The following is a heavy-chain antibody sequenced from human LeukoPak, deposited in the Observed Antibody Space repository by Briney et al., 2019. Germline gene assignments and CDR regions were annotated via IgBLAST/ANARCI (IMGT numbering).Heavy chain of an antibody. J-gene: IGHJ1*01. CDR1: GLTFDNYA. CDR3: ARAYKDRSLAGKKEFFQH. V-gene: IGHV3-9*01. D-gene: IGHD6-19*01. CDR2: ISWNCGTI. Sequence: GGSLRLSCAASGLTFDNYAMNWVRQVPEKGLEWISLISWNCGTIGYADSVKGRFTISRDNANNFLYLQMNSLRAEDTALYYCARAYKDRSLAGKKEFFQHWGQGTLVTVSS.